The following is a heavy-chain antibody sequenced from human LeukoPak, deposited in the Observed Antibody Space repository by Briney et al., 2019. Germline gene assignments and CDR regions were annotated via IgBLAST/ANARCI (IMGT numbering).Heavy chain of an antibody. CDR2: IIPVFGTA. Sequence: SVKVSCKASGGTFSSYTINWVRQAPGQGLEWMGGIIPVFGTANYVQKFQGRVTITADESTSTAYMELNNLRAEDTAVYYCARVRSDEWSSEFDYWGQGTLVTVSS. CDR1: GGTFSSYT. J-gene: IGHJ4*02. D-gene: IGHD3-3*01. V-gene: IGHV1-69*13. CDR3: ARVRSDEWSSEFDY.